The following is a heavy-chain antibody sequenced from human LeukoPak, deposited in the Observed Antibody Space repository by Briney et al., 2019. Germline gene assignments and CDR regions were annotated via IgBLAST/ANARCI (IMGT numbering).Heavy chain of an antibody. J-gene: IGHJ4*02. CDR1: GYTLTELS. CDR3: ATVDIVATIPSSFDY. Sequence: ASVKVSCKVSGYTLTELSMHWVRQAPGKGLEWMGGFDPEDGETIYAQKFQGRVTMTEDTSTDTDYMELSSLRSEDTAVYYCATVDIVATIPSSFDYWGQGTLVTVSS. V-gene: IGHV1-24*01. CDR2: FDPEDGET. D-gene: IGHD5-12*01.